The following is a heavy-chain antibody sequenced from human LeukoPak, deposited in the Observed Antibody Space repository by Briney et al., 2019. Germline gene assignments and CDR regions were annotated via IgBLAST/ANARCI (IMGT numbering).Heavy chain of an antibody. V-gene: IGHV3-30*02. J-gene: IGHJ4*02. Sequence: GGSLRLSCAASGFTFSSYGMHWVRQAPGKGLEWVAFIRYDGSNKYYADSVKGRFTISRDNSKNTLYLQMNSLRAEDTAVYYCARDADFWSGYPYWGQGTLVTVSS. D-gene: IGHD3-3*01. CDR3: ARDADFWSGYPY. CDR1: GFTFSSYG. CDR2: IRYDGSNK.